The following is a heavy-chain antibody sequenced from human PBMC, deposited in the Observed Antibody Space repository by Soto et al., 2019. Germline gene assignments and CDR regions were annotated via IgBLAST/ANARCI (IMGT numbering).Heavy chain of an antibody. D-gene: IGHD6-19*01. CDR2: IIPLFDAT. CDR3: ARDRSSSWYNGTFYFDS. V-gene: IGHV1-69*06. J-gene: IGHJ4*02. CDR1: GGTLTTYD. Sequence: QVQLVQSGAEVRKPGSSVKVSYKASGGTLTTYDISWVRQAPGQGLEWMGGIIPLFDATKYAQKFQGRVTITADKSTGTAYMELSSLRSEDTAMYYCARDRSSSWYNGTFYFDSWGQGTLVTVSS.